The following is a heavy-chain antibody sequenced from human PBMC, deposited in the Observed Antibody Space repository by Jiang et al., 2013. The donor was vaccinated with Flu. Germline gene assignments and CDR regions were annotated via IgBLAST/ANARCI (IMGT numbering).Heavy chain of an antibody. Sequence: GSGLVKPSETLSLTCTVSGGSISSSSYYWGWIRQPPGKGLEWIGSIYYSGSTYYNPSLKSRVTISVDTSKNQFSLKLSSVTAADTAVYYCARHELYGSGVDYWGQGTLVTVSS. CDR2: IYYSGST. J-gene: IGHJ4*02. V-gene: IGHV4-39*01. D-gene: IGHD3-10*01. CDR3: ARHELYGSGVDY. CDR1: GGSISSSSYY.